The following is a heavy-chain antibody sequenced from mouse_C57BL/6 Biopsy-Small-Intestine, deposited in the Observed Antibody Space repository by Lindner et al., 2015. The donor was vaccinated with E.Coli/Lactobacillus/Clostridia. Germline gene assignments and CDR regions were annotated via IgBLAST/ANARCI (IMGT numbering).Heavy chain of an antibody. J-gene: IGHJ4*01. CDR2: INPNSGGT. CDR1: GYTFTGYY. V-gene: IGHV1-53*01. CDR3: ARHNPIYSGYDPGWFDP. D-gene: IGHD1-1*01. Sequence: SVKVSCKASGYTFTGYYMHWVRQAPGQGLEWMGRINPNSGGTNYAQKFQGRVTMTRDTSISTAYMELSRLRSDDTAVYYCARHNPIYSGYDPGWFDPWGQGTLVTVSS.